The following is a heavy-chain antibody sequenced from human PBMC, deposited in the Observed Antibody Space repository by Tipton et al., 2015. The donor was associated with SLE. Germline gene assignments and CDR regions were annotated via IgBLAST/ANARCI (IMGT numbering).Heavy chain of an antibody. CDR2: IYNSGIT. J-gene: IGHJ6*02. V-gene: IGHV4-61*02. Sequence: TLSLTCTVSGDSFSSGSSSWNWVRQPAGKGLEWIGLIYNSGITNYNPSLKSRVTISIDTSKKQFSLKLNSVTAAGTAVYYCARVNIVILPAASFGGMDVWGQGTTVTVSS. CDR1: GDSFSSGSSS. D-gene: IGHD2-2*01. CDR3: ARVNIVILPAASFGGMDV.